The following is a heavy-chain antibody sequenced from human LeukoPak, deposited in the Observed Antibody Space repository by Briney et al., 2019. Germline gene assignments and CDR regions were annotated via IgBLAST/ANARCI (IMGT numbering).Heavy chain of an antibody. D-gene: IGHD5/OR15-5a*01. CDR1: GFTFSSYA. Sequence: PGGSLRLSCAASGFTFSSYAMSWVRQALEKGLEWVSAISGSGGSTYDADLVKGRFTISRDNSKNTLYLQMNSLRAEDTAVYYCAKGNLRGPPPIIDYWGQGTLVTVSS. CDR3: AKGNLRGPPPIIDY. V-gene: IGHV3-23*01. J-gene: IGHJ4*02. CDR2: ISGSGGST.